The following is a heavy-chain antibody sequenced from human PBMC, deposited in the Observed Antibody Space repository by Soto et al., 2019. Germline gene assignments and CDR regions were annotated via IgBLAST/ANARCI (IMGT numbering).Heavy chain of an antibody. CDR2: ISRSGNI. D-gene: IGHD4-17*01. V-gene: IGHV4-30-4*01. CDR3: ARGTDYLYFYDY. CDR1: GGSLTTGDYY. J-gene: IGHJ4*02. Sequence: QVQLQESSPGLAKPSQTLSLICTVSGGSLTTGDYYWTWIRQSPGEGLEWIGYISRSGNIFYNPSLKSRITISLDTSKDQFSLKLNSVTAADTAVYYCARGTDYLYFYDYWAQGTLVTVSS.